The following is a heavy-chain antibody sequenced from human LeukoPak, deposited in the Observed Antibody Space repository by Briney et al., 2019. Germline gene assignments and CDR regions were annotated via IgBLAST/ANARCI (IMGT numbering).Heavy chain of an antibody. CDR3: AREGGSSGWYDEGAFDI. J-gene: IGHJ3*02. CDR1: GFTFSSYS. Sequence: PGGSLRLSCAASGFTFSSYSMNWVRQAPGKGLEWVSYISSSGSTIYYADSVKGRFTISRDNAKNSLYLQMNSLRAEDTAVYYCAREGGSSGWYDEGAFDIWGQGTMVTVSS. V-gene: IGHV3-48*03. CDR2: ISSSGSTI. D-gene: IGHD6-19*01.